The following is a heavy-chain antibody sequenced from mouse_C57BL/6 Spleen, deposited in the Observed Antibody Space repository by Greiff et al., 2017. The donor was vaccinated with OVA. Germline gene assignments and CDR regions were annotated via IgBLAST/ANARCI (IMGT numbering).Heavy chain of an antibody. Sequence: QVQLKQPGAELVKPGASVKLSCKASGYTFTSYWMHWVKQRPGQGLEWIGMIHPNSGSTNYNEKFKSKATLTVDKSSSTAYMQLSSLTSEDSAVYYWARRLGPLYWYFDVWGTGTTVTVSS. J-gene: IGHJ1*03. D-gene: IGHD4-1*01. V-gene: IGHV1-64*01. CDR1: GYTFTSYW. CDR3: ARRLGPLYWYFDV. CDR2: IHPNSGST.